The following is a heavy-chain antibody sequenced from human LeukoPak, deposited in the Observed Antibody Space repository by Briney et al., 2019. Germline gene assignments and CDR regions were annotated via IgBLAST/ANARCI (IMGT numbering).Heavy chain of an antibody. CDR3: ARVTGSIDY. V-gene: IGHV1-8*01. J-gene: IGHJ4*02. CDR2: MNPKSGYT. D-gene: IGHD1-26*01. CDR1: GYTFTNYD. Sequence: EASVKVSCKASGYTFTNYDINWVRQATGQGLEWMGWMNPKSGYTGYAQKFQGRVTMTRDTSISTAYMELGSLRSEDTAVYYCARVTGSIDYWGQATLVTVSS.